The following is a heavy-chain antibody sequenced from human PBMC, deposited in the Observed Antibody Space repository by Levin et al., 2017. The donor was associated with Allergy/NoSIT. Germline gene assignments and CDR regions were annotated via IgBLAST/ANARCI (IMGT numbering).Heavy chain of an antibody. CDR3: AKDLGGWGTGGFIDY. Sequence: GGSLRLSCAASGFTFSTYAIHWVRQAPGKGLEWVAVISYDGSNKYYADSVKGRFTISRDNSKNTLYLQMNSLRTEDTAVYYCAKDLGGWGTGGFIDYWGQGTLVTVSS. V-gene: IGHV3-30-3*01. J-gene: IGHJ4*02. D-gene: IGHD3-16*01. CDR1: GFTFSTYA. CDR2: ISYDGSNK.